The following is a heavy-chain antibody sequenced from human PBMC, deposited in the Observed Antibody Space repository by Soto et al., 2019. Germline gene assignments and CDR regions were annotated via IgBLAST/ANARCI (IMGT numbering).Heavy chain of an antibody. CDR3: ARVVATVAGPYGMDV. V-gene: IGHV1-18*01. D-gene: IGHD6-19*01. CDR1: GYTFTSYV. CDR2: ISAYNGNT. Sequence: QVQLVQSGAEVKKPGASVKVSCRASGYTFTSYVISWVRQAPAQGLEWMGWISAYNGNTNFAQKLQGRVTMTTDTSTSTAYMGPGSLRSDEPGVDYCARVVATVAGPYGMDVWGQGTTVTVSS. J-gene: IGHJ6*02.